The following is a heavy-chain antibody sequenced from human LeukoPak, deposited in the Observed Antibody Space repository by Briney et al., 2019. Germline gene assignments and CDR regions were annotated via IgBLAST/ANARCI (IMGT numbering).Heavy chain of an antibody. V-gene: IGHV1-69*13. Sequence: SVKVSCKASGGTFSSYAISWVRQAPGQGLEWMGGIIPIFGTANYAQKFQGRVTITADESTSTAYMELRSLRSDDTAVYYYARGDHDYGDYASDYWGQGTLVTVSS. J-gene: IGHJ4*02. CDR2: IIPIFGTA. CDR3: ARGDHDYGDYASDY. CDR1: GGTFSSYA. D-gene: IGHD4-17*01.